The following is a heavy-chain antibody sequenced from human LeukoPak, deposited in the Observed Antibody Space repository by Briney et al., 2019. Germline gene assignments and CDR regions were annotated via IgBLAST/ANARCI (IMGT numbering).Heavy chain of an antibody. J-gene: IGHJ5*02. D-gene: IGHD3-10*01. V-gene: IGHV1-3*01. CDR1: GYTFTSYG. CDR3: ATIRPIGGFGESPFDP. Sequence: ASVKVSCKASGYTFTSYGISWVRQAPGQGLEWMGWINAGNGNTKYSQKFQGRVTITRDTSASTAYMELSSLRSEDTAVYYCATIRPIGGFGESPFDPWGQGTLVTVSS. CDR2: INAGNGNT.